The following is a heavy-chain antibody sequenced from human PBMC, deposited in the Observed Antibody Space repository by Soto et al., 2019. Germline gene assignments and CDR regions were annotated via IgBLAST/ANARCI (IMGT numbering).Heavy chain of an antibody. D-gene: IGHD3-10*01. CDR2: INPNSGNI. Sequence: ASVKVSCKASGNTYTSYDINWVRQATGHGLEWMGWINPNSGNIGYAQKFQGRVTMTRDTAIRTAYMEVSRLRSDDTAVYYCARGRASGSYYLLDYWGQGTLVTVSS. CDR3: ARGRASGSYYLLDY. V-gene: IGHV1-8*01. CDR1: GNTYTSYD. J-gene: IGHJ4*02.